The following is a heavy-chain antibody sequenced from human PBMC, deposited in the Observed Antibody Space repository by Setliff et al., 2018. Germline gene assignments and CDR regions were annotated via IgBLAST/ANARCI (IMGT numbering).Heavy chain of an antibody. J-gene: IGHJ3*01. D-gene: IGHD1-20*01. CDR3: ARRVYGAFDL. Sequence: PGESLKISCKGSGYSFTSHWIGWVRQMPGQGLELMGMIFPADSDTRYSPSFQGQVTMSGDKSINTAYLQWSSLKASDTAMYYCARRVYGAFDLWGQGTMVTVSS. CDR1: GYSFTSHW. V-gene: IGHV5-51*01. CDR2: IFPADSDT.